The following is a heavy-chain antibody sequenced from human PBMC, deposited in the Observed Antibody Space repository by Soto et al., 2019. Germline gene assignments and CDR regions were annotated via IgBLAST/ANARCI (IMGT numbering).Heavy chain of an antibody. CDR3: ARQIAAAYFDY. Sequence: SETLSLTCTVSGGSISSSSYYWGWIRQPPGKGLEWIGSIYYSGSTYYNPSLKSRVTISVDTSKNQFSLKLSSVTAADTAVYYCARQIAAAYFDYWRQGTLVTVSS. CDR1: GGSISSSSYY. CDR2: IYYSGST. V-gene: IGHV4-39*01. D-gene: IGHD6-13*01. J-gene: IGHJ4*02.